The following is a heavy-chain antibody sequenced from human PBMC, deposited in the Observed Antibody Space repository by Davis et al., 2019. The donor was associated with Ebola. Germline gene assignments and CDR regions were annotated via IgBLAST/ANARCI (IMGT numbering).Heavy chain of an antibody. CDR3: ARGGGYSGYDKLEY. V-gene: IGHV1-69*13. Sequence: AASVKVSCKASGGTFSSYAISWVRQAPGPGLEWMGRIIPFFGTANYAQKFQGRVTITADESTSTAYMELSSLRSEDTAVYYCARGGGYSGYDKLEYWGQGTLVTVSS. J-gene: IGHJ4*02. CDR2: IIPFFGTA. CDR1: GGTFSSYA. D-gene: IGHD5-12*01.